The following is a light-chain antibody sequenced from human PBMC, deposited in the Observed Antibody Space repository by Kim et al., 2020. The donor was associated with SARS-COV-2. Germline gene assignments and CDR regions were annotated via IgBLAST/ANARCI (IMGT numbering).Light chain of an antibody. CDR3: QQYGTSPLT. CDR2: GAS. J-gene: IGKJ4*01. CDR1: KGVNDNY. V-gene: IGKV3-20*01. Sequence: SPGCRAALSCSARKGVNDNYLAWYQQKPGQAPRLLIYGASRRATGIPDRFSGSASGTDFILTITRLEPEDFAMYYCQQYGTSPLTFGGGTKVDIK.